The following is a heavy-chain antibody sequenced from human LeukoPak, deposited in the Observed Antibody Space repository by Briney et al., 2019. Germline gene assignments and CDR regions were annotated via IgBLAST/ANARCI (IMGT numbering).Heavy chain of an antibody. CDR1: GGSISSYY. D-gene: IGHD2-2*01. Sequence: TSETLSLTCTVSGGSISSYYWSWVRQPPGKGLEWIGYVSYSGSTNYNPSLKSRVTISVDTSKNQFSLKLSSVTAADTAVYYCASTPAAIHDAFDIWGQGTMVTVSS. J-gene: IGHJ3*02. V-gene: IGHV4-59*08. CDR2: VSYSGST. CDR3: ASTPAAIHDAFDI.